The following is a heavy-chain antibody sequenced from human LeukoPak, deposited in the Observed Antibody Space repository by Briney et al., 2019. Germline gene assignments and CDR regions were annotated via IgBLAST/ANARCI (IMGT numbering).Heavy chain of an antibody. D-gene: IGHD6-13*01. Sequence: SSETLSLTCAVYGGSFSGYYWSWIRQPPGKGLEWIGEINHSGSTNYNPSLKSRVTISVDTSKNQMSLKLSSVTAADTAVYYCARCLGFLIGSTWYPDAFDIWGQGTMVTVSS. CDR1: GGSFSGYY. CDR3: ARCLGFLIGSTWYPDAFDI. V-gene: IGHV4-34*01. J-gene: IGHJ3*02. CDR2: INHSGST.